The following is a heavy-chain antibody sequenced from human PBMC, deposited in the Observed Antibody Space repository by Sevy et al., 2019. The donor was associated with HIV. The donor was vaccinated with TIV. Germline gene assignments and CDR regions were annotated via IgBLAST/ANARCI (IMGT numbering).Heavy chain of an antibody. CDR2: ISSSSYI. V-gene: IGHV3-21*01. D-gene: IGHD6-13*01. CDR1: GFTFSSYS. J-gene: IGHJ6*02. Sequence: GGSLRLSCAASGFTFSSYSMNWVRQAPGKGLEWVSSISSSSYIYYVDSVKGRFTISRDNAKNSLYLQMNSLRAEDTAVYYCAKSIAAAGRYQGNYYYYGMDVWGQGTTVTVSS. CDR3: AKSIAAAGRYQGNYYYYGMDV.